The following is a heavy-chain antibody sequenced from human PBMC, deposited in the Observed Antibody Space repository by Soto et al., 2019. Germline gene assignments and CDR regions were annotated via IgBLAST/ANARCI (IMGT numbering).Heavy chain of an antibody. V-gene: IGHV3-21*01. CDR2: ISSSSSYI. Sequence: GGSLRLSCAASGFTFSSYSMNWVRQAPGKGLEWVSSISSSSSYIYYADSVKGRFTISRDNGKNSLYLQMNSLRAEDTAVYYCAREPRYLRYSSSSPSGYWGQGTLVTVSS. D-gene: IGHD6-6*01. CDR3: AREPRYLRYSSSSPSGY. J-gene: IGHJ4*02. CDR1: GFTFSSYS.